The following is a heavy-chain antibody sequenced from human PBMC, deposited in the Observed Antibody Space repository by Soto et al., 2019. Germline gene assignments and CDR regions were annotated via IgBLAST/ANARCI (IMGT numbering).Heavy chain of an antibody. Sequence: GGSLRLSCAASGFSFSDHYMDWVRQAPGKGLEWVGRIKNKANSYTTQYAAAVKGRFTISREDSKNSLSLQMSSLKSDDTAVYYCVRVRLGAPTRLFAYWGQGTLVTVSS. CDR1: GFSFSDHY. CDR3: VRVRLGAPTRLFAY. V-gene: IGHV3-72*01. J-gene: IGHJ4*02. CDR2: IKNKANSYTT.